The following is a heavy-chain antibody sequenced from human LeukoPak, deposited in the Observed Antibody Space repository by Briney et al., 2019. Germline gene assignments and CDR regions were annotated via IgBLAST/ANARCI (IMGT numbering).Heavy chain of an antibody. CDR2: ISYDGSNK. D-gene: IGHD5-12*01. V-gene: IGHV3-30-3*01. Sequence: GGSLRLSCAASGFTFSSYAMHWVRQAPGKGLEWVAVISYDGSNKYYADSVKGRFTISRDNSKNTLYLQMNSLRAEDTAFYYCAKDRSAGYSGYDSEFDFWGQGTLVTVSS. CDR1: GFTFSSYA. J-gene: IGHJ4*02. CDR3: AKDRSAGYSGYDSEFDF.